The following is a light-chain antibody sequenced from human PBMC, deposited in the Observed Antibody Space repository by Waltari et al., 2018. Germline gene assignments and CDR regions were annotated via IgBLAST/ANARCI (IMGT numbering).Light chain of an antibody. CDR3: QQSLGAPVVT. J-gene: IGKJ3*01. CDR2: AAS. V-gene: IGKV1-39*01. CDR1: QYISTY. Sequence: DIQMTQPPSSLSAYVGDRVTITYRASQYISTYLNWYQQKPGKAPKLLIYAASILQSGFPPSFTGSGSATDFTLTISSLQPEDFATYYCQQSLGAPVVTFGPGTKV.